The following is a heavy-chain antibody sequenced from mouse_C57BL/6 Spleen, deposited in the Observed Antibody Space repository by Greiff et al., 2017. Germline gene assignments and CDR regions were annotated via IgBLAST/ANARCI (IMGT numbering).Heavy chain of an antibody. V-gene: IGHV2-2*01. CDR3: ATLTGTGAMDY. Sequence: VQLQQSGPGLVQPSQSLSITCTVSGFSLTSYGVHWVRQSPGKGLEWLGVIWSGGSTDYNASFISRLSISKNNSKSQVFFKMNSLQADNTAIYCCATLTGTGAMDYWGQGTSVTVSS. CDR1: GFSLTSYG. D-gene: IGHD4-1*01. CDR2: IWSGGST. J-gene: IGHJ4*01.